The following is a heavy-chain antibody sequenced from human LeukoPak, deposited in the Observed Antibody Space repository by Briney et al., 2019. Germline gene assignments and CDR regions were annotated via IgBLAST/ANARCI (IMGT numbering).Heavy chain of an antibody. Sequence: GGSLRLAWAAAAFTFSIYWMGWDRQAPGKWLEWVSAISGIGGSTYYEDSVKGRLTISRDNTKNTMYLKMNSLRAEDTAVYYCAKGLTSSYDSSGYSWGQGTLVTVSS. CDR2: ISGIGGST. D-gene: IGHD3-22*01. CDR3: AKGLTSSYDSSGYS. V-gene: IGHV3-23*01. J-gene: IGHJ5*02. CDR1: AFTFSIYW.